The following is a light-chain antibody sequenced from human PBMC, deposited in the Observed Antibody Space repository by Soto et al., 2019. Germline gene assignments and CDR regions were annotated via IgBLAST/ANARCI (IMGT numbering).Light chain of an antibody. V-gene: IGLV2-8*02. CDR2: RVT. CDR3: CAYAGINTVI. Sequence: QSALTQPPSASRSPGQSVTISCTGTSSDVGGYNYVSWYQQHPGKAPKLLMFRVTERPSGVPDRFSGSKSGNTASLTVSGLQAEDEADYYCCAYAGINTVIFGGGTKLTVL. CDR1: SSDVGGYNY. J-gene: IGLJ2*01.